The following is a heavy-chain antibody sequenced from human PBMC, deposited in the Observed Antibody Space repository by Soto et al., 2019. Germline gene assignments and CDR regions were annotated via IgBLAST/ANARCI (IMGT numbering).Heavy chain of an antibody. V-gene: IGHV3-9*01. CDR1: GFTFDDYA. J-gene: IGHJ3*02. CDR3: AKDMGRATPLFDI. CDR2: ISWNSGSI. D-gene: IGHD1-26*01. Sequence: GGSLRLSCAASGFTFDDYAMHWVRQAPGKGLEWVSGISWNSGSIGYADSVKGRFTISRDNAKNSLYLQMNSLRAEDTALYYCAKDMGRATPLFDIWGQGTMVTVSS.